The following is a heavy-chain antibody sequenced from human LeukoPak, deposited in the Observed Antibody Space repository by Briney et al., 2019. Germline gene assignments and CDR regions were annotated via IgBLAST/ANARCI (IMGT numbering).Heavy chain of an antibody. CDR3: ARDLHPTNYGLYYP. V-gene: IGHV1-2*02. Sequence: ASVKVSCKASGYTFTGYYMHWVRQAPGQGLEWVGWINPNSGGTNYAQKFQGRVTMTRDTSISTAYMELSRLRSDDTAVYYCARDLHPTNYGLYYPWGQGTLVTVSS. CDR2: INPNSGGT. D-gene: IGHD4-17*01. J-gene: IGHJ5*02. CDR1: GYTFTGYY.